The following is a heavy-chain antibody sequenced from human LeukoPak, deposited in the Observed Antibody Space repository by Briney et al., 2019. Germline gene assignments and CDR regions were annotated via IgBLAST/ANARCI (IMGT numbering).Heavy chain of an antibody. CDR2: ISWNSGSI. CDR3: AKGGTVAAYYYYYGMDV. Sequence: GGSLRLSCAASGFTFSSYSMTWVRQAPGKGLEWVSGISWNSGSIGYADSVKGRFTISRDNSKNTLYLQMNSLRAEDTAVYYCAKGGTVAAYYYYYGMDVWGQGTTVTVSS. J-gene: IGHJ6*02. V-gene: IGHV3-23*01. D-gene: IGHD2-15*01. CDR1: GFTFSSYS.